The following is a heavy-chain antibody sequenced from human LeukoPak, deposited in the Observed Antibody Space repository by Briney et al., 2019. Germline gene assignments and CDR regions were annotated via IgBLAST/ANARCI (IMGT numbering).Heavy chain of an antibody. CDR1: GGSFSGYY. Sequence: ASETLSLTCAVYGGSFSGYYWSWIRQPPGKGLEWIGEINHSGSTNYNPSLKSRVTISVDTSKNQFSLKLSSVTAADTAVYYCARGLTDDFWSGYYPQYYFDYWGQGTPVAVSS. D-gene: IGHD3-3*01. J-gene: IGHJ4*02. CDR3: ARGLTDDFWSGYYPQYYFDY. CDR2: INHSGST. V-gene: IGHV4-34*01.